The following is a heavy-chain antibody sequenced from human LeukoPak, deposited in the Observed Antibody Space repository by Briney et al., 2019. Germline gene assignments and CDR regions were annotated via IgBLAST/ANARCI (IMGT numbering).Heavy chain of an antibody. Sequence: GVSLRLSCAASGFTFSDYAIHWVRQGPGKGLEYVSAISSNGAKTFYAEPVKGRFTISRDNSDNTVDLQMDSLRVEDMGVYYCARGRGGSYDSWGQGILVTVSS. CDR1: GFTFSDYA. D-gene: IGHD1-26*01. J-gene: IGHJ4*02. V-gene: IGHV3-64*02. CDR2: ISSNGAKT. CDR3: ARGRGGSYDS.